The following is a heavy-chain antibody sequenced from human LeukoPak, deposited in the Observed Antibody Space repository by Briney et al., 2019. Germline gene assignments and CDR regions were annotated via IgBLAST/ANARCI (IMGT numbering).Heavy chain of an antibody. V-gene: IGHV1-2*02. Sequence: ASVKVSCKASGYTFTGYYMHWVRQAPGQGLEWMGWINPNSGGTNYAQKFQGRVTMTRDTSISTAYMELSRLRSDDTAVYYCARGPNRGGIAARPYNWFDPWGQGTLVTVSS. D-gene: IGHD6-6*01. CDR2: INPNSGGT. CDR1: GYTFTGYY. CDR3: ARGPNRGGIAARPYNWFDP. J-gene: IGHJ5*02.